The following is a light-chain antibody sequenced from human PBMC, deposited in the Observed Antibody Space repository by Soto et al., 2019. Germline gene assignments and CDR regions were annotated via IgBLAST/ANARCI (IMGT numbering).Light chain of an antibody. J-gene: IGKJ1*01. CDR1: QSIGNW. V-gene: IGKV1-5*03. CDR2: KAS. CDR3: QHYNSYSEA. Sequence: IRMTQSPATQSASIGDRVTITCRASQSIGNWLAWYQQKPGRAPKLLIYKASSLERGVPSRFSGSGSGTEFTLTISSLQPDDFATYYCQHYNSYSEAFGQGTKVDIK.